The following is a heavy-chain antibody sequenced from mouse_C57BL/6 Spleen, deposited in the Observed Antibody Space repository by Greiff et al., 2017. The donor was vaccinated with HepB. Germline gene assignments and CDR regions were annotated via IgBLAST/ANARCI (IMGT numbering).Heavy chain of an antibody. CDR2: ISDGGSYT. CDR1: GFTFSSYA. J-gene: IGHJ3*01. D-gene: IGHD3-2*02. V-gene: IGHV5-4*01. Sequence: EVKLEESGGGLVKPGGSLKLSCAASGFTFSSYAMSWVRQTPEKRLEWVATISDGGSYTYYPDNVKGRFTISRDNAKNNLYLQMSHLKSEDTAMYYCARDQGTWAYWGQGTLVTVSA. CDR3: ARDQGTWAY.